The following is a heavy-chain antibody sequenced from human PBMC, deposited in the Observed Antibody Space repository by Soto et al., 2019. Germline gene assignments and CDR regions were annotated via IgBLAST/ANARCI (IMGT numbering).Heavy chain of an antibody. CDR1: GFTFSGYW. Sequence: GGSLRLSCAASGFTFSGYWMHWVRQAPGKGLVWVSRVNSDGSMSIYADSVKGRFTISRDNAKNTLYVQMNSLRAEDTAVYYCAGAPTSISGHAPRPIDYWGQGTLVTVSS. CDR2: VNSDGSMS. CDR3: AGAPTSISGHAPRPIDY. V-gene: IGHV3-74*01. D-gene: IGHD5-12*01. J-gene: IGHJ4*02.